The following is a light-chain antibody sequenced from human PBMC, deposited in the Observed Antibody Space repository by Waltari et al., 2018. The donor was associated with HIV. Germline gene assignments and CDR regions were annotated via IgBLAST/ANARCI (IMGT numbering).Light chain of an antibody. J-gene: IGLJ3*02. CDR3: GVWDSTLKQWL. Sequence: QSVLTQPPSASGTPGQTVTISCSGRTSNVATPWTSWYQQLPGTAPKLLIYRNYQRPSGVPDRFSSSKSGASASLIISGLRSEDEADYSCGVWDSTLKQWLFGGGTKLTVL. CDR1: TSNVATPW. CDR2: RNY. V-gene: IGLV1-47*01.